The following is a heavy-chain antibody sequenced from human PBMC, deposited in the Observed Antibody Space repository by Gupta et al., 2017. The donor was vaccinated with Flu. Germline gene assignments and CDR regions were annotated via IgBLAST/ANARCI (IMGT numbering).Heavy chain of an antibody. Sequence: EVQLVESGGGLVQPGGCLRLPCAASVFPFSSNYMLWVRQAPGKGLEWVSVIYSGGSTYYADSVKGRFTISRHNSKNTLYLQMNSLRAEDTAVYYCARTRYGDPNYFDYWGQGTLVTVSS. CDR3: ARTRYGDPNYFDY. CDR2: IYSGGST. V-gene: IGHV3-53*04. D-gene: IGHD4-17*01. J-gene: IGHJ4*02. CDR1: VFPFSSNY.